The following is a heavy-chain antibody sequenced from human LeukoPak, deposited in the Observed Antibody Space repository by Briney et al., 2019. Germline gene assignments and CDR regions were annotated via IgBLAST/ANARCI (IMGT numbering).Heavy chain of an antibody. CDR3: ARGVVPAAIAMKGAFDI. Sequence: ASVKVSCKASGYTFTSYGISWVRQAPGQGLEWMGWISAYNGNTNYAQKLQGRVTMTTDTSTSTAYMELSSLRSEDTAVYYCARGVVPAAIAMKGAFDIWGQGTMVTVSS. CDR1: GYTFTSYG. J-gene: IGHJ3*02. CDR2: ISAYNGNT. D-gene: IGHD2-2*01. V-gene: IGHV1-18*01.